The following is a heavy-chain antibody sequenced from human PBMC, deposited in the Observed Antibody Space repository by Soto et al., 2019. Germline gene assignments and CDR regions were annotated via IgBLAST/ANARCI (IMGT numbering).Heavy chain of an antibody. D-gene: IGHD5-18*01. CDR2: ISYDGSNK. Sequence: VGSLRLSCAASGFTFSSYAMHWVRQAPGKGLEWVAVISYDGSNKYYADSVKGRFTISRDNSKNTLYLQMNSLRAEDTAVYYCARQLWRSYGMDVWGQGTTVTVSS. J-gene: IGHJ6*02. CDR3: ARQLWRSYGMDV. V-gene: IGHV3-30-3*01. CDR1: GFTFSSYA.